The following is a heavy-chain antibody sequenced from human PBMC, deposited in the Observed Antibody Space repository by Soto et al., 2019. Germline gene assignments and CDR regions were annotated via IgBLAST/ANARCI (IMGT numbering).Heavy chain of an antibody. Sequence: ASVKVSCKASGGTFSSYAISWVRQAPGQGLEWMGGIIPIFGTANYAQKFQGRVTITADESTSTAYMELSSLRSEDTAVYYCASPSSWYLEGVYYYYYGMDVWGQGTTVTVSS. CDR1: GGTFSSYA. CDR2: IIPIFGTA. CDR3: ASPSSWYLEGVYYYYYGMDV. V-gene: IGHV1-69*13. J-gene: IGHJ6*02. D-gene: IGHD6-13*01.